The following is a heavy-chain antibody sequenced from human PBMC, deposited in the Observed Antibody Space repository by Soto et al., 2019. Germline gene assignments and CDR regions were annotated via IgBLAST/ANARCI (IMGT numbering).Heavy chain of an antibody. CDR2: IYYSGST. CDR1: GGSISSYY. Sequence: SETLSLTCTVSGGSISSYYWSWIRQPPGKGLEWIGYIYYSGSTNYNPSLKSRVTISVDTSKNQFSLKLSSVTAADTAVYYCARRGGRYCSSTSCPWYFDYWGQGTLVTVSS. CDR3: ARRGGRYCSSTSCPWYFDY. D-gene: IGHD2-2*01. V-gene: IGHV4-59*08. J-gene: IGHJ4*02.